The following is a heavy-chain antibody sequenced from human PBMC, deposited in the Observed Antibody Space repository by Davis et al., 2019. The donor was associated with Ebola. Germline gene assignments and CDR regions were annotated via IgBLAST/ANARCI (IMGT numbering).Heavy chain of an antibody. CDR3: AKVPYYYYMDV. J-gene: IGHJ6*03. Sequence: GGSLRLSCAASGFTFSSYSMNWVRQAPGKGLEWVAIIRYDGNNKNYADSLKGRFTISRDNSKNTLYLQMNSLRAEDTAVYYCAKVPYYYYMDVWGKGTTVTVSS. CDR2: IRYDGNNK. CDR1: GFTFSSYS. V-gene: IGHV3-30*02.